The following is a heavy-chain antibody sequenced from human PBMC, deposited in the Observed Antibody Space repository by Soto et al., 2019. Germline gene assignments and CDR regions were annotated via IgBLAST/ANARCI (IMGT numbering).Heavy chain of an antibody. Sequence: QVQLQESGPGLVKPSETLSLTCTVSGGSVSSGSYYWSWIRQPPGKGLEWIGYIYYSGSTNYNPSLKSRVTISVDTSKNRFSLKLSSVTAADTAVYYCARVGYDFWSGNGIGFDYWGQGTLVTVSS. CDR2: IYYSGST. V-gene: IGHV4-61*01. CDR1: GGSVSSGSYY. D-gene: IGHD3-3*01. J-gene: IGHJ4*02. CDR3: ARVGYDFWSGNGIGFDY.